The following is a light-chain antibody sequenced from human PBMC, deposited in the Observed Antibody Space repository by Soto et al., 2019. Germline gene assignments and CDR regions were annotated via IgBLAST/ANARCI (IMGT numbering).Light chain of an antibody. CDR2: AAS. Sequence: DIQMTQSSSRLCGPVVAGVTVTCRASQTISSSLAWYQQKPGKVRKLLIYAASTLQSGVPSRFSGSGSGTDFTLTIRSLQPEDVATYYCQQSFSMFPFSFGQGQQRAIK. CDR1: QTISSS. V-gene: IGKV1-27*01. J-gene: IGKJ5*01. CDR3: QQSFSMFPFS.